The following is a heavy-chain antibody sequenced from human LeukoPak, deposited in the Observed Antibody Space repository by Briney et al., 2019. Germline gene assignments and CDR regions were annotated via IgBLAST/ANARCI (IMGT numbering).Heavy chain of an antibody. J-gene: IGHJ6*02. CDR3: AKDMADYYDSSGYYGMDV. D-gene: IGHD3-22*01. V-gene: IGHV3-43*02. Sequence: GGSLRLSCAASGFTFDDYAMHWVRQAPGKGLEWVSLISGDGGSAYYADSVKGRFTISRDNSKNSLYLQMNSPRTEDTALYYCAKDMADYYDSSGYYGMDVWGQGTTVTVSS. CDR1: GFTFDDYA. CDR2: ISGDGGSA.